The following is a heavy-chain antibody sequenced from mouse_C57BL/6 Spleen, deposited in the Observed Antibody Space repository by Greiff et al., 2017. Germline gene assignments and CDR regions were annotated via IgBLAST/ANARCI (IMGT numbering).Heavy chain of an antibody. CDR3: ARTTTGDY. Sequence: EVQLQQSGAELVKPGASVKLSCTASGFNITAYSLHWVKQRPEPGLELIGRIAPADGETKYAPKFQGPATITADTSSNTAYLQLSSRTSEDTAVYYCARTTTGDYWGQGTTLTVSS. D-gene: IGHD1-1*01. CDR1: GFNITAYS. J-gene: IGHJ2*01. V-gene: IGHV14-2*01. CDR2: IAPADGET.